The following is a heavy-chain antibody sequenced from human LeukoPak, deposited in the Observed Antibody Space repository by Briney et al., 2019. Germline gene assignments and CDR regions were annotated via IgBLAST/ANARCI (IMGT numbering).Heavy chain of an antibody. Sequence: GEALRLSCVVSGFALSGYWMHWVRQAPGKGVEWVSLIRIDGSDTSHADSVRGRFTTSRDSAKNAVYLQLHSLRVEDTAIYYCARDRGEATPIDYWGQGALVTVSS. CDR2: IRIDGSDT. V-gene: IGHV3-74*01. CDR1: GFALSGYW. J-gene: IGHJ4*02. CDR3: ARDRGEATPIDY.